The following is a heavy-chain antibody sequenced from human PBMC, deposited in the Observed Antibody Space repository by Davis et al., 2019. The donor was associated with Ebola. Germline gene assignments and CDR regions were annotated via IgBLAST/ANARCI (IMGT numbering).Heavy chain of an antibody. J-gene: IGHJ4*02. CDR1: GFTFSSYG. V-gene: IGHV3-30*18. Sequence: GESLKISCAASGFTFSSYGMHWVRQAPGKGLEWVAVISYDGSNKYYADSVKGRFTISRDNSKNTLYLQMNSLRAEDTAVYYCAKEGDSGSYFDYWGQGTLVTVSS. CDR3: AKEGDSGSYFDY. D-gene: IGHD3-10*01. CDR2: ISYDGSNK.